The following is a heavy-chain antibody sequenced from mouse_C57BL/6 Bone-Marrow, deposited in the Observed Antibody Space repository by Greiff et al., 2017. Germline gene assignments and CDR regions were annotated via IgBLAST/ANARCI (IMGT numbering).Heavy chain of an antibody. J-gene: IGHJ2*01. CDR3: ARRWTTHFDY. D-gene: IGHD2-13*01. CDR2: ISSGGSYT. Sequence: EVHLVESGGDLVKPGGSLKLSCAASGFTFSSYGMSWVRQTPDKRLEWVATISSGGSYTYYPDSVKGRFTISRDNAKNTLYLQMSSLKSEDTAMYYCARRWTTHFDYWGQGTTLTVSS. V-gene: IGHV5-6*01. CDR1: GFTFSSYG.